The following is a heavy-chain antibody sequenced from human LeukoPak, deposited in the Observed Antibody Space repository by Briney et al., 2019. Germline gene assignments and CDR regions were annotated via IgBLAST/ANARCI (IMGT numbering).Heavy chain of an antibody. CDR2: INPNSGGT. Sequence: ASVKVSCKVSGYTLTELSMHWVRQAPGQGLEWMGRINPNSGGTNYAQKFQGRVTMTRDTSISTAYMELSRLRSDDTAVYYCARDTRNYFDYWGQGTLVTVSS. V-gene: IGHV1-2*06. CDR3: ARDTRNYFDY. J-gene: IGHJ4*02. CDR1: GYTLTELS.